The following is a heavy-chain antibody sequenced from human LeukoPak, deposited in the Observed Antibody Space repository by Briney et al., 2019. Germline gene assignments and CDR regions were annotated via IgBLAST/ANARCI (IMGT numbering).Heavy chain of an antibody. V-gene: IGHV1-69*13. D-gene: IGHD6-13*01. J-gene: IGHJ4*02. CDR1: GGTFSSDA. Sequence: GASVKVSCKASGGTFSSDAISWGRQAPGQGLEWVGVFIPIFRAANYAQELQGRVTITANESASAVYMELRSLRSDDTAVYYCARDRTARIAAAPDYWGQGTLVTVSS. CDR2: FIPIFRAA. CDR3: ARDRTARIAAAPDY.